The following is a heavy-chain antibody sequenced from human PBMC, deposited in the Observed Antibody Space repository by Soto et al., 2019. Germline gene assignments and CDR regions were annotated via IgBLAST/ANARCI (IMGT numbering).Heavy chain of an antibody. Sequence: DVQLVESGGGLVKPGGSLRLSCAASGFNFNTYTMTWVRQAPGKGLEWVSYISGSSETIYYADSVKGRFTISRDNAKNSQYLQMNSLRDEETAVYYCATGYCRSDNCHFTHWGQGTLVTVSS. CDR3: ATGYCRSDNCHFTH. CDR2: ISGSSETI. V-gene: IGHV3-48*02. J-gene: IGHJ4*02. D-gene: IGHD2-2*03. CDR1: GFNFNTYT.